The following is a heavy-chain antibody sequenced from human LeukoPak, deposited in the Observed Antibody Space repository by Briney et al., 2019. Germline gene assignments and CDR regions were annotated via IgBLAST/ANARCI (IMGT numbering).Heavy chain of an antibody. Sequence: SETLSLTCGVSGYSISSGYYWGWIRQPPGKGLEWIGSIYLSGRTYYNPSLKSRVTISVDTSKNQFSLKLTSVTAADTAVYYCATEVGQWLVRTWGQGTLVTVSS. D-gene: IGHD6-19*01. CDR1: GYSISSGYY. CDR3: ATEVGQWLVRT. J-gene: IGHJ4*02. CDR2: IYLSGRT. V-gene: IGHV4-38-2*01.